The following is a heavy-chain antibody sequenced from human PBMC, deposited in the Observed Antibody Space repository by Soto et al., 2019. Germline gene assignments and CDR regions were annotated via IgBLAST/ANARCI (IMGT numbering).Heavy chain of an antibody. D-gene: IGHD6-19*01. CDR1: GFTFSSHS. Sequence: GGSLRLSCAASGFTFSSHSMNWVRQAPGKGLEWVSSITSSSSYINYADSVKGRFAISRDNAKTSLYLQMNSLRAEDTAVYYCAREPGVSSGWYVDYWGQGTLVTVSS. J-gene: IGHJ4*02. CDR2: ITSSSSYI. V-gene: IGHV3-21*01. CDR3: AREPGVSSGWYVDY.